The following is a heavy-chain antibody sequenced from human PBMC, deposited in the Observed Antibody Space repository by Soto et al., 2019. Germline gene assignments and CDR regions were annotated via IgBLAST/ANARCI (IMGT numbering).Heavy chain of an antibody. J-gene: IGHJ6*02. CDR2: ISYDGSNK. CDR1: GFTFSSYA. Sequence: GGSLRLSCAASGFTFSSYAMHWVRQAPGKGLEWVAVISYDGSNKYYADSVKGRFTISRDNSKNTLYLQMNSLRAEDTAVYYCARDLITMVRGVQYYYGMDVWGQGTTVTVSS. CDR3: ARDLITMVRGVQYYYGMDV. D-gene: IGHD3-10*01. V-gene: IGHV3-30-3*01.